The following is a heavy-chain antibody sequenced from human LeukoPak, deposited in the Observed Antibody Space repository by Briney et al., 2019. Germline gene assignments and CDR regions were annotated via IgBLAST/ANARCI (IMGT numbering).Heavy chain of an antibody. V-gene: IGHV3-53*01. J-gene: IGHJ4*02. Sequence: GGSLRLSCAASGFTVSSNYKSWVCQAPGKGLEWVSVIYSGGSTYYADSVKGRFTISRDNSKNTLCLQMNSLRAEDTAVYYCARDGVAGLVPFDYWGQGTLVTVSS. CDR3: ARDGVAGLVPFDY. CDR2: IYSGGST. D-gene: IGHD6-19*01. CDR1: GFTVSSNY.